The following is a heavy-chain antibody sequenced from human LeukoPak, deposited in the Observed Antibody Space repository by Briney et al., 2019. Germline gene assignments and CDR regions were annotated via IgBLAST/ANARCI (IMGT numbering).Heavy chain of an antibody. CDR2: IYPGDSDT. V-gene: IGHV5-51*01. Sequence: GAALKISCKGSGYSFTSYWIGWGRPMPGKGVEWMGIIYPGDSDTRYSPSFQGQVTISADKSISTAYLQWSSLKASDTAMYYCARHAYSNYGYYYYGMDVWGQGTTVTVSS. CDR3: ARHAYSNYGYYYYGMDV. D-gene: IGHD4-11*01. J-gene: IGHJ6*02. CDR1: GYSFTSYW.